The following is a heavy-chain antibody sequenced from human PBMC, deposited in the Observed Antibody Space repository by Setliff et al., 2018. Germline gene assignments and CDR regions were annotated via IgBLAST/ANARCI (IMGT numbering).Heavy chain of an antibody. CDR1: GFSLTTYT. D-gene: IGHD2-2*01. Sequence: GGSLRLSCAASGFSLTTYTMNWIRQAPGQGLEWVSSIDTSSTWIYYADSVKGRFTISRDNAENSLYLQMNSLRAEDTAVYYCARSETCHSTHCSPYDYWGQGTPVTVS. J-gene: IGHJ4*02. CDR2: IDTSSTWI. V-gene: IGHV3-21*01. CDR3: ARSETCHSTHCSPYDY.